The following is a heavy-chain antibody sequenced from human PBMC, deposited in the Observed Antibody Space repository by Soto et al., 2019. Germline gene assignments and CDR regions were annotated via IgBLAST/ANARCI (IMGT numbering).Heavy chain of an antibody. CDR1: GGSFSGYY. CDR3: ARPAAIFYRPGPYYFDY. V-gene: IGHV4-34*01. Sequence: PSETLSLTCAVYGGSFSGYYWSWIRQPPGKGLEWIGEVNHSGSTNYNPSLKSRVTISVDTSKNQFSLKLSSVTAADTAVYYCARPAAIFYRPGPYYFDYWGQGTLVTVSS. D-gene: IGHD2-8*01. J-gene: IGHJ4*02. CDR2: VNHSGST.